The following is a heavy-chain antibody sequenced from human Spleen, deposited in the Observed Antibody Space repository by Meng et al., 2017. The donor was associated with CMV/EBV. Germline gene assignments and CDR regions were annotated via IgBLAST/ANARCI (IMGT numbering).Heavy chain of an antibody. D-gene: IGHD1-26*01. Sequence: GGSLRLSCTASGFTLSSYWMSWVRQAPGKGLEWVANIKQDGSEKYYADSMKGRFAISRDNAKNSVYLQMDSLRAEDTAVYYCGRELATVGATDFWGQGTLVTVSS. CDR3: GRELATVGATDF. CDR2: IKQDGSEK. J-gene: IGHJ4*02. CDR1: GFTLSSYW. V-gene: IGHV3-7*01.